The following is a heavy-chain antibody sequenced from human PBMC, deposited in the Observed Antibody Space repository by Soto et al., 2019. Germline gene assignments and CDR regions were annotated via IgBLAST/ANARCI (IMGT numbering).Heavy chain of an antibody. Sequence: QVQLVESGGGVVQPGTSLRLSCAASGFSFSNYGMHWVRQAPGKGLEWVAEISFDGSNKFYADSVKGRFTISRDNSKNTVSLQMHSLRSEDTAVYYCAKDRSELEFDYWGQGTLVTVSS. J-gene: IGHJ4*02. CDR3: AKDRSELEFDY. D-gene: IGHD1-1*01. V-gene: IGHV3-30*18. CDR2: ISFDGSNK. CDR1: GFSFSNYG.